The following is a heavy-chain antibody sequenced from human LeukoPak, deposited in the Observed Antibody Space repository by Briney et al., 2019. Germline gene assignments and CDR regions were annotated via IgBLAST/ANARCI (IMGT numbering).Heavy chain of an antibody. CDR1: GGTFSSYA. Sequence: GASVKVSCKASGGTFSSYAISWVRQAPGQGLEWMGGIIPIFGTANYAQKFQGRVTITADESTSTAYMELSSLRSEDTAVYYCARESGSYSAFDYWGQGTLVTVSS. V-gene: IGHV1-69*01. CDR3: ARESGSYSAFDY. D-gene: IGHD1-26*01. CDR2: IIPIFGTA. J-gene: IGHJ4*02.